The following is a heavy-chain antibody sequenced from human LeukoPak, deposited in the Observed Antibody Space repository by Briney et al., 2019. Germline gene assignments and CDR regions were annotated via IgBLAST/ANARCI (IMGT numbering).Heavy chain of an antibody. CDR1: GYNFISYA. J-gene: IGHJ4*02. CDR3: ARDQEGFDY. V-gene: IGHV1-3*04. Sequence: ASVKVSCKASGYNFISYAMHWVRQAPGQRLEWMGWIHTDNGDTKYSHYFLGRVTVTRDTSTSTVHMELSGLRSEDTAVYYCARDQEGFDYWGQGTLVTVSS. CDR2: IHTDNGDT.